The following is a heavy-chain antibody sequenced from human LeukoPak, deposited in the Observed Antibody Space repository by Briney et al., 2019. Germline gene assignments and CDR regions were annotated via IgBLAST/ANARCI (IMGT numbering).Heavy chain of an antibody. D-gene: IGHD2-2*02. Sequence: GASVKVSCKASGGTFSSYAISWVRQAPGQGLEWMGRIIPIFGTANYAQKFQGRVTITTDESTSTAYMELSILRSEDTAVYYCARDPTGSTSCYKGLCYYYYMDVWGKGTTVTVSS. CDR3: ARDPTGSTSCYKGLCYYYYMDV. J-gene: IGHJ6*03. CDR1: GGTFSSYA. V-gene: IGHV1-69*05. CDR2: IIPIFGTA.